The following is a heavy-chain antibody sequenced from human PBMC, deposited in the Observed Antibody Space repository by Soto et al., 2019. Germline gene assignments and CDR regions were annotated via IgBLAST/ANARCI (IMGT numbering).Heavy chain of an antibody. Sequence: ASVKVSCKASGYTSTSYGISWVRQAPGQGLEWRGWISAYNGNTNYAQKLQGRVTMTTDTSTSTAYMELRSLRSDDTAVYYCARGRRLTVLGTDYYGMDVWGQGTTVTVSS. D-gene: IGHD3-16*01. CDR2: ISAYNGNT. J-gene: IGHJ6*02. CDR1: GYTSTSYG. CDR3: ARGRRLTVLGTDYYGMDV. V-gene: IGHV1-18*01.